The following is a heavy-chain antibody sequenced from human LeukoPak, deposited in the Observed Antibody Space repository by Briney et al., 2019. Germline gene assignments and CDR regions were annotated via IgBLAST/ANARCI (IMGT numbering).Heavy chain of an antibody. J-gene: IGHJ4*02. D-gene: IGHD5-12*01. CDR1: GGSFSGYY. CDR3: ARAVLRGYSGYDRYYFDY. Sequence: SETLSLTCAVYGGSFSGYYWSWIRQPPGKGLEWIGEINHSGSTNYNPSLKSRVTISVDTSKNQFSLKLSSVTAADMAVYYCARAVLRGYSGYDRYYFDYWGQGTLVTVSS. CDR2: INHSGST. V-gene: IGHV4-34*01.